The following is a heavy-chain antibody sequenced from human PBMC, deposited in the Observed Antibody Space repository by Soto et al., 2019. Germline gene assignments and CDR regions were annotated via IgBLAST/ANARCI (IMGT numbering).Heavy chain of an antibody. CDR2: IYHSGSI. V-gene: IGHV4-4*02. Sequence: QVQLQESGPGLVKPSGTLSLTCAVSGGSISINNWWSWVRHPPGKGLEWIGEIYHSGSINYNPSLDSRVTISVDKSKNQFSLNLSSVTAADTAVYYCANMARGYSYAIRWGQGTLVTVSS. CDR1: GGSISINNW. J-gene: IGHJ4*02. CDR3: ANMARGYSYAIR. D-gene: IGHD5-18*01.